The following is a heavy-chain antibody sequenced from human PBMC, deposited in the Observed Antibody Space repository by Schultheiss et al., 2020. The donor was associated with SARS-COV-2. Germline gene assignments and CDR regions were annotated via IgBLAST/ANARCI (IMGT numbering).Heavy chain of an antibody. J-gene: IGHJ4*02. V-gene: IGHV4-59*08. CDR3: ASRPTGIAVAGTDY. CDR2: IYYSGST. Sequence: SETLSLTCTVSGGSISSYYWSWVRQPPGKGLEWIAYIYYSGSTNYNPSLKSRVTISVDTSKNQFSLKLSSVTAADTAVYYCASRPTGIAVAGTDYWGQGTLVTVSS. CDR1: GGSISSYY. D-gene: IGHD6-19*01.